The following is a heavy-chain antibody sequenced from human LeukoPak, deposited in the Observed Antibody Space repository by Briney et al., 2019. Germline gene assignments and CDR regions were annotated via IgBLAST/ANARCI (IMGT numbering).Heavy chain of an antibody. Sequence: GGSLRLSCRASGFAFETYWMHWVRQVPGKGLVWVSRIDEDGRITNYADSVKGRFSISRDNAKNTLYLQMNSLSDEDTALYYCARDLGGRWDYWGQGTLVTVSA. V-gene: IGHV3-74*01. CDR1: GFAFETYW. CDR3: ARDLGGRWDY. D-gene: IGHD5-24*01. J-gene: IGHJ4*02. CDR2: IDEDGRIT.